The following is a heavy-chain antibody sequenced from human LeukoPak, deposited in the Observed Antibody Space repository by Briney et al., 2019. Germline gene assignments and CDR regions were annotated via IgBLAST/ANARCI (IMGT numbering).Heavy chain of an antibody. V-gene: IGHV3-48*03. J-gene: IGHJ3*02. CDR1: GFTFSSYE. CDR3: ARVEEDAFDI. CDR2: ISSSGSTI. Sequence: GGSLRLSCAASGFTFSSYEMNWVRQAPGKGLEWVSYISSSGSTINYADSVKGRFTISRDNAKNSLYLQMNSLRAEDTAVYYCARVEEDAFDIWGQGTMVTVSS.